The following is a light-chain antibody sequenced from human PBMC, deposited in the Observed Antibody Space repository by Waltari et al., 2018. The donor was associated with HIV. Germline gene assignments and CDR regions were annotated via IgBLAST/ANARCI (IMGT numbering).Light chain of an antibody. Sequence: DLVMTQSPGFLSVSLGETAIINFKSSRSLFYRPITKNYLAWYQHKIGQATRVLLDGGSIREIGGPERFSGSGSEADCTLTITNVQAEDVAVYDCQQYYSVSPLTVGGGTKVEIE. CDR3: QQYYSVSPLT. CDR1: RSLFYRPITKNY. CDR2: GGS. J-gene: IGKJ4*01. V-gene: IGKV4-1*01.